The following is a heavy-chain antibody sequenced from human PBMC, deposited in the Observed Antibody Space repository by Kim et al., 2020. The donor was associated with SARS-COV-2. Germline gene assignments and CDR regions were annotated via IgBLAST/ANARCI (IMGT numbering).Heavy chain of an antibody. CDR3: AITWLPAPYGMDV. Sequence: YNPSLKRRVTISVYESKNQFSLKLSSVTAADTAVYYCAITWLPAPYGMDVWGQGTTVTVSS. D-gene: IGHD5-12*01. J-gene: IGHJ6*02. V-gene: IGHV4-4*09.